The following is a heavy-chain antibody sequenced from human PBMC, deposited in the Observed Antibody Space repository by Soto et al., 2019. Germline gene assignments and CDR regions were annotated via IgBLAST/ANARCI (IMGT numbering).Heavy chain of an antibody. V-gene: IGHV3-30*18. J-gene: IGHJ4*02. Sequence: GGSLRLSCAASGFTFSSYGMHWVRQAPGKGLEWVAVISYDGSNKYYADSVKGRFTISRDNSKNTLYLQMNSLRAEDTAVYYCAKDGALERDSSGLPLYYFDYWGQGTLVTVSS. CDR2: ISYDGSNK. CDR3: AKDGALERDSSGLPLYYFDY. CDR1: GFTFSSYG. D-gene: IGHD3-22*01.